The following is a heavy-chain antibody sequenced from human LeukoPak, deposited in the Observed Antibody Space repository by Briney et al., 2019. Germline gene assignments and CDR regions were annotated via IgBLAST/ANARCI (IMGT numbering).Heavy chain of an antibody. CDR1: GFTFSTYA. Sequence: PGGSLRLSCAASGFTFSTYAMSWVRQAPGKGLEWVSGLSGSGGSTNYADSVNGRFTISRDNSKNTLYLQMLSLRAEDTAVYYCAKELKHYFGSGTYYIPYYGMDVWGQGTTVTVSS. J-gene: IGHJ6*02. CDR3: AKELKHYFGSGTYYIPYYGMDV. D-gene: IGHD3-10*01. CDR2: LSGSGGST. V-gene: IGHV3-23*01.